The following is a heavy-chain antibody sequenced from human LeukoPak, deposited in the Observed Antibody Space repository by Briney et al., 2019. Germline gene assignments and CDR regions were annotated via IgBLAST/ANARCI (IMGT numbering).Heavy chain of an antibody. J-gene: IGHJ4*02. V-gene: IGHV4-34*12. CDR2: VFHDGIA. Sequence: PSETLSLTCAVYGGSFSDDFWTWIRLAPEKGLEWIGEVFHDGIANYNPSLKSRAIVSVDTSKKQFSLRLSSVTAADTAVYYCARHDAGIAARPFDNWGQGTLVTVSS. D-gene: IGHD6-6*01. CDR3: ARHDAGIAARPFDN. CDR1: GGSFSDDF.